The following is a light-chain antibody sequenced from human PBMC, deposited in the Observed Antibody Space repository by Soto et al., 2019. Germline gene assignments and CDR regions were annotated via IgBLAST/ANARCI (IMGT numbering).Light chain of an antibody. V-gene: IGLV4-69*01. Sequence: QAVVTQSPSASASLGASVKLTCTLSSGHNTYAIAWHQQQPEKGPRYLMKLNSDGSHSKGDGIPDRFSGSSSGAERYLTISSLQSEDEADYYCQTWGTGSWVFGGGTKVTVL. CDR2: LNSDGSH. CDR3: QTWGTGSWV. J-gene: IGLJ3*02. CDR1: SGHNTYA.